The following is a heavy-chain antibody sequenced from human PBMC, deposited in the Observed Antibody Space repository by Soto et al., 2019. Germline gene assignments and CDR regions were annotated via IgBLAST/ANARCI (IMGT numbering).Heavy chain of an antibody. Sequence: EVQLVASGGGLVQPGGSLRLSCAASGFTFSSYWMHWVRQAPGKGLVWVSRINSDGSSTSYADSVKGRFTISRDNAKNPLYLQMNSLRAEDTAVYYCVRTSLVVAAATREDYWGQGTLVTVSS. CDR1: GFTFSSYW. CDR2: INSDGSST. J-gene: IGHJ4*02. D-gene: IGHD2-15*01. CDR3: VRTSLVVAAATREDY. V-gene: IGHV3-74*01.